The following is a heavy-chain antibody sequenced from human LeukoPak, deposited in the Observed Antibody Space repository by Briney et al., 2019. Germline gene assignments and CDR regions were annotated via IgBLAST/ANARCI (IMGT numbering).Heavy chain of an antibody. D-gene: IGHD1-26*01. CDR2: IYWDDDK. CDR1: GFSLSTNEVG. J-gene: IGHJ4*02. CDR3: AHRLGAYPYNY. V-gene: IGHV2-5*02. Sequence: SGPTLVNPHRPSRCTFSGFSLSTNEVGVGWIRQPPGKALEWLALIYWDDDKRYSPSLKSRLTITKDTSKTQVVLTMTNMDPVDTATYYCAHRLGAYPYNYWGQGTLVTVFS.